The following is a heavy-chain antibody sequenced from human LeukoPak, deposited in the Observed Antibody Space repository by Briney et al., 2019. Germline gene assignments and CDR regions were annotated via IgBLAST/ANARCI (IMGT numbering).Heavy chain of an antibody. Sequence: SQTLSLTCTVSGGSIISGSFHWSWIRQPAGKGLEWIGRFYSSGTTSYNPSLKSRVTISVDTSQNQFSLKLTSVTAADTAVYYCARQYYDILTGYPTEFDYWGQGTLVTVSS. CDR2: FYSSGTT. CDR1: GGSIISGSFH. J-gene: IGHJ4*02. V-gene: IGHV4-61*02. D-gene: IGHD3-9*01. CDR3: ARQYYDILTGYPTEFDY.